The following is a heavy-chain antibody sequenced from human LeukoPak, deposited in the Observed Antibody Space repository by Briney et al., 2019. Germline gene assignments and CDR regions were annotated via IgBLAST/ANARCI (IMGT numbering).Heavy chain of an antibody. CDR1: GYTFTSYA. J-gene: IGHJ4*02. D-gene: IGHD5-18*01. CDR3: ARVGGYSYGYDY. Sequence: ASVKVSCKASGYTFTSYAMHWVRQAPGQRLEWMGWINAGNGNTKYSQKLQGRVTITRDTSASTAYMELSSLRSEDTAVYYCARVGGYSYGYDYWGQGTLVTVSS. V-gene: IGHV1-3*01. CDR2: INAGNGNT.